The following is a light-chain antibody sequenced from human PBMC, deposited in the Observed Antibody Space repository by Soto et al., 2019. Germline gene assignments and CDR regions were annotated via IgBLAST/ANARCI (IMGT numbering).Light chain of an antibody. CDR1: QTVSRH. V-gene: IGKV3-11*01. Sequence: EIVLTQSPATLSLSPGERATLSCRASQTVSRHLAWYQQTPGQAPRLLSYDTSNRTTGIPARFSCSGYGTDIDLSISGLETEDFAVYYCQQRGNWPPGFTFGPGTTVDMK. CDR3: QQRGNWPPGFT. CDR2: DTS. J-gene: IGKJ3*01.